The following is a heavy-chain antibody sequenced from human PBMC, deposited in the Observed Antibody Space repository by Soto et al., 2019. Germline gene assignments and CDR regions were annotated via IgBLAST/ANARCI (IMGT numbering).Heavy chain of an antibody. D-gene: IGHD1-1*01. CDR2: IKSKTDGGTT. V-gene: IGHV3-15*01. J-gene: IGHJ6*02. Sequence: GGSLRLSCAASGFTFSNAWMSWVRQAPGKGLEWVGRIKSKTDGGTTDYAAPVKGRFTISRDDSKNTLYLQMNSLKAEDTAVYYCTTSLEQDYYYYGMDVWGQGTTVTVSS. CDR3: TTSLEQDYYYYGMDV. CDR1: GFTFSNAW.